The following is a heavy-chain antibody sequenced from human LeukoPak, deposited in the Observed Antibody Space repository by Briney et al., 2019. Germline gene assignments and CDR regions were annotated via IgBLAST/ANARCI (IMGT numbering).Heavy chain of an antibody. D-gene: IGHD3-16*01. CDR2: IKQDGSEK. CDR3: ERVLPGEDSLFDY. J-gene: IGHJ4*02. CDR1: GFTFSSYW. V-gene: IGHV3-7*01. Sequence: GGSLRLSCAASGFTFSSYWMSWVRQAPGKGLEWVANIKQDGSEKYYVDSVKGRFTISRDNAKNSLYLQMNSLRAEDTAVYYCERVLPGEDSLFDYWGQGTLVTVSS.